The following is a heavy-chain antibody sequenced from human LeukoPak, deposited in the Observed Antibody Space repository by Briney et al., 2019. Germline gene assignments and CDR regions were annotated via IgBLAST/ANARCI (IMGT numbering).Heavy chain of an antibody. CDR1: GFTFGSYA. V-gene: IGHV3-23*01. D-gene: IGHD2-15*01. Sequence: GGSLRLSCAASGFTFGSYAMSWVRQAPGKGLEWVSAISGSGGSTYYADSVKGRFTISRDNSKNTLYLQMNSLRAEDTAVYYCARDGDIVVVVAATPGSLDYWGQGTLVTVSS. CDR3: ARDGDIVVVVAATPGSLDY. J-gene: IGHJ4*02. CDR2: ISGSGGST.